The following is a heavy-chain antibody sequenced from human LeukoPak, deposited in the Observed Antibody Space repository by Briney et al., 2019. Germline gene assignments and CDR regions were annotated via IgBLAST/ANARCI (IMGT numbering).Heavy chain of an antibody. J-gene: IGHJ4*02. V-gene: IGHV3-48*04. CDR3: AGGGATSFDY. Sequence: GGSLRLSCAASGFNVSYYSMNRVRQAPGKGLEWVSYISFSNSTLYYADSVRGRFTISRDNAKNSLSLQMNSLRAEDTAVYYCAGGGATSFDYWGQGILVTVSS. CDR1: GFNVSYYS. D-gene: IGHD5-12*01. CDR2: ISFSNSTL.